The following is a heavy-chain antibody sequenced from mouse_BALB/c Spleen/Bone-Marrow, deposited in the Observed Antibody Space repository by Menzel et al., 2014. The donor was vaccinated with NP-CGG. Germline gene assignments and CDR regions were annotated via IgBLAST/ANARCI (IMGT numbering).Heavy chain of an antibody. D-gene: IGHD3-1*01. CDR3: ARGCSGPFVY. J-gene: IGHJ3*01. CDR1: GFNIKDYY. V-gene: IGHV14-1*02. Sequence: EVQLQQSGAELVRPGALVKLSCKASGFNIKDYYIHWVNQRPEQGLEWIGWITPENGNTIYDPKFQGKARITADTSSNTAYFQLSSLTSEDTAVYYCARGCSGPFVYWGQGTLVTVSA. CDR2: ITPENGNT.